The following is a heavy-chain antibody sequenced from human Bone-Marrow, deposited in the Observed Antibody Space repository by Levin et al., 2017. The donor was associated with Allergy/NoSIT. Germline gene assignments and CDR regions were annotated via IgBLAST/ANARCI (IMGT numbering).Heavy chain of an antibody. J-gene: IGHJ4*02. CDR1: GSSISCCY. D-gene: IGHD3-22*01. V-gene: IGHV4-59*01. CDR3: ARGPYDSLYYPPAY. CDR2: IYYSGST. Sequence: PSETLSLTCSVSGSSISCCYWSWIRQSPGKGLEWIGYIYYSGSTNYNPSLKSRVTISVDTSKNQLSLKLSSVTAADTAIYYCARGPYDSLYYPPAYWGQGTLVTVSS.